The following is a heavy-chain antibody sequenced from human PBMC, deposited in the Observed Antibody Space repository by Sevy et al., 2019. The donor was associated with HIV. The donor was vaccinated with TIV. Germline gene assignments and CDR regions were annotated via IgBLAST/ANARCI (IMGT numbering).Heavy chain of an antibody. J-gene: IGHJ4*02. Sequence: GGSLRLSCVASGFTFSIYWMTWVRQAPGKGLEWVANIKEDGSAEYYVDSVKGRFTISRDNAKNSLFLQLNSLRVEDTAMYYCARDSPGYGAYDYLGQGTLVTVSS. V-gene: IGHV3-7*01. CDR3: ARDSPGYGAYDY. CDR1: GFTFSIYW. D-gene: IGHD5-18*01. CDR2: IKEDGSAE.